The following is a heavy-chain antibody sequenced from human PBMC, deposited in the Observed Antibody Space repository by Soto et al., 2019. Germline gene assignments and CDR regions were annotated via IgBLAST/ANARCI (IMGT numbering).Heavy chain of an antibody. CDR2: ISSSSSYI. CDR1: GFTFSSYS. D-gene: IGHD6-19*01. CDR3: ARAGAVAVGY. Sequence: DVQLVESGGGLVKPGGSLRLSCAASGFTFSSYSMNWVRQAPGKGLEWVSSISSSSSYIYYADSVKGRFTISRDNAKNSLYLQMNSRRAEDTAVYYCARAGAVAVGYWGQGTLVTVSS. J-gene: IGHJ4*02. V-gene: IGHV3-21*01.